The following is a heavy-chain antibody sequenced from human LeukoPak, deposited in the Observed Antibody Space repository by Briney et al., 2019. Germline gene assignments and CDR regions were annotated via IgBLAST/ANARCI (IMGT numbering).Heavy chain of an antibody. CDR2: ISSSGSTI. J-gene: IGHJ4*02. CDR3: ARTRPHYGDYYYFDY. V-gene: IGHV3-48*04. Sequence: GGSLRLSCAASGFTFSSYGMHWVRQAPGKGLEWVSYISSSGSTIYYADSVKGRFTISRDNAKNSLYLQMNSLRAEDTAVYYCARTRPHYGDYYYFDYWGQGTLVTVSS. CDR1: GFTFSSYG. D-gene: IGHD4-17*01.